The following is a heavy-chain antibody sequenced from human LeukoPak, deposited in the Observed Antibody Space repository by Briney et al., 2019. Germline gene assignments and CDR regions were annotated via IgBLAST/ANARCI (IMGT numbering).Heavy chain of an antibody. J-gene: IGHJ4*02. D-gene: IGHD3-9*01. CDR3: ARQALRYFDWLPTDY. V-gene: IGHV1-2*02. Sequence: GASVKVSCKASGYTFTGYYTHWVRQAPGQGLEWMGWINPNSGGTNYAQKFQGRVTMTRDTSISTAYMELSRLRSDDTAVYYCARQALRYFDWLPTDYWGQGTLVTVSS. CDR2: INPNSGGT. CDR1: GYTFTGYY.